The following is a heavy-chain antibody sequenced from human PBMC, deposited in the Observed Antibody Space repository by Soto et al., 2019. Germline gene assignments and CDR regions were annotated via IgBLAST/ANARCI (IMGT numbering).Heavy chain of an antibody. V-gene: IGHV1-3*01. CDR2: ANACNGYT. Sequence: QVHLVQSGAEMKKPGASVKVSCRSSGYTFTSNAIHWVRQAPGQSREWMGWANACNGYTKYLQNFQGRVTISSDTSASAAYMELNSLISEDTAVYYCARGAHTYGYVFDYWGQGTIVTVSS. CDR3: ARGAHTYGYVFDY. CDR1: GYTFTSNA. J-gene: IGHJ4*02. D-gene: IGHD5-18*01.